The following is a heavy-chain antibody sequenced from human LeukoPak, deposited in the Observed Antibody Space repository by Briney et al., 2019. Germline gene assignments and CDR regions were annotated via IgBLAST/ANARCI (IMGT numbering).Heavy chain of an antibody. CDR2: IWYDGSNK. V-gene: IGHV3-33*01. CDR3: ARQIGYCSGGSCYFDN. Sequence: GESLRLSCAASGCTFSRYGMHWVRQAPGKGLEWVAVIWYDGSNKYYADSVKGRFTISRDKSKNTVVLQMNSLRVDDMGVYYCARQIGYCSGGSCYFDNWGQGTLVTVSS. CDR1: GCTFSRYG. D-gene: IGHD2-15*01. J-gene: IGHJ4*02.